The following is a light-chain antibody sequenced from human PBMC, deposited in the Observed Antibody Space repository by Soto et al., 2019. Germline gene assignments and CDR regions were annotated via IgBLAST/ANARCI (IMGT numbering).Light chain of an antibody. CDR2: DDG. V-gene: IGLV3-21*02. J-gene: IGLJ1*01. CDR3: QVWDINSDHYV. Sequence: SYVLTQPPSVSVAPGQTARITCGGNNIGSKSVHWYQQKPGQAPVLVVYDDGDRPSGIPERFSGSNSGNTATLAISRVEAGDEADYYCQVWDINSDHYVFGTGTKVTVL. CDR1: NIGSKS.